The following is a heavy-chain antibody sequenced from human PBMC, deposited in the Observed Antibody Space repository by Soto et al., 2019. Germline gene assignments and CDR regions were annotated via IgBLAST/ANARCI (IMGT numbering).Heavy chain of an antibody. D-gene: IGHD3-22*01. CDR3: ARIYYDSVFDY. Sequence: SETLSLTCTVSGGSISSSSYYWGWIRQPPGKGLEWIGSIYYSGSTYYNPSLKSRVTISVDASKNQFSLKLSSVTAADTAVYYCARIYYDSVFDYWGQGTLGTVS. J-gene: IGHJ4*02. V-gene: IGHV4-39*01. CDR1: GGSISSSSYY. CDR2: IYYSGST.